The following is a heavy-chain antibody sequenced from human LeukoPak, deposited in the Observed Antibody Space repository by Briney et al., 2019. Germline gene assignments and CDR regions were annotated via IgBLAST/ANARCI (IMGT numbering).Heavy chain of an antibody. Sequence: SETLSLTCTVSGGSISSYHWSWIRQPARKGPEWIGCIYTSGSTNYNLSLKSRVTMSVDTSKNQFSLKLSSVTAADTAVYYCAKVVDDILTGYAFDIWGQGTMVTVSS. CDR1: GGSISSYH. CDR3: AKVVDDILTGYAFDI. V-gene: IGHV4-4*07. J-gene: IGHJ3*02. D-gene: IGHD3-9*01. CDR2: IYTSGST.